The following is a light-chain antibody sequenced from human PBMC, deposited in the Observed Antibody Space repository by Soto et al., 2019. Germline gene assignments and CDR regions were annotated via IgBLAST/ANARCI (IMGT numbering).Light chain of an antibody. Sequence: QSVLTQPPSASGTPGQRVTISCSGSSSNIGSNTVNWYQQLPGTAPKLLIYNNNQRPSGVPDRFSGSKSGTSASLAISGLQSEPEADYYCAAWDDSLNGLVFGTGTKLTVL. CDR2: NNN. CDR3: AAWDDSLNGLV. J-gene: IGLJ1*01. V-gene: IGLV1-44*01. CDR1: SSNIGSNT.